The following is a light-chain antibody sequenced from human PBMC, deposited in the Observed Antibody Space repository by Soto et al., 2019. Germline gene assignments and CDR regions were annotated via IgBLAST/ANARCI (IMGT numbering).Light chain of an antibody. J-gene: IGKJ1*01. CDR1: QSITGW. V-gene: IGKV1-5*03. CDR3: QQYNHYSPWT. CDR2: KAS. Sequence: DIHMTQSPSTLSASVGDRVTITCRASQSITGWLAWFQQKPGKAPKLLISKASNLESGVPSRFSGSGSGTEFTLTISGLQPDDFATYYCQQYNHYSPWTFGQGTKVEIK.